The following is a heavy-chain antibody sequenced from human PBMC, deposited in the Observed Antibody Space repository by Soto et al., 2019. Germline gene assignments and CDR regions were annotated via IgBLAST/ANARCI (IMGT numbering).Heavy chain of an antibody. CDR3: ARDGGVQARFDP. CDR2: ISGYNGDT. D-gene: IGHD2-8*02. CDR1: GYTFTRYG. Sequence: ASVKVSCKASGYTFTRYGISWVRQAPGQGLEWMGWISGYNGDTNYAQKFQGRVTMTTDTSTSTAYMEPRSLRSDDTAVYYCARDGGVQARFDPWGQGTLVTVSS. J-gene: IGHJ5*02. V-gene: IGHV1-18*01.